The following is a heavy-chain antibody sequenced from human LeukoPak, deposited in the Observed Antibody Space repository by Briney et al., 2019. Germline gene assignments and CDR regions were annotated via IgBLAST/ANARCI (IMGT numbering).Heavy chain of an antibody. CDR3: AKDTGSGYDYFSYYFDY. D-gene: IGHD5-12*01. J-gene: IGHJ4*02. V-gene: IGHV3-23*01. CDR2: ISGTAFST. Sequence: GGSLRLSCAASGFTFSSYGMSWVRQAPGKGLEWVSIISGTAFSTYYADSVRGRFTISRDNSKDTLYLQMNSLRAEDTAVYYCAKDTGSGYDYFSYYFDYWGQGTLVTVSS. CDR1: GFTFSSYG.